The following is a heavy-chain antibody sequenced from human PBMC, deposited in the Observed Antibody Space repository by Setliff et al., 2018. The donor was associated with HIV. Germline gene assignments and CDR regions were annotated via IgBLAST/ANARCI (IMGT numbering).Heavy chain of an antibody. CDR1: GFRFGDYA. CDR2: IRSEPYGGTT. V-gene: IGHV3-49*04. D-gene: IGHD3-10*01. Sequence: PGGSLRLSCSAFGFRFGDYAMSWVRQAPGKGLEWVGFIRSEPYGGTTEFAASVKGRFTMSRDDSKGVAHLQMNSLQTEDTALYFCTRVRPGDAFDMWGQGTMVTVSS. CDR3: TRVRPGDAFDM. J-gene: IGHJ3*02.